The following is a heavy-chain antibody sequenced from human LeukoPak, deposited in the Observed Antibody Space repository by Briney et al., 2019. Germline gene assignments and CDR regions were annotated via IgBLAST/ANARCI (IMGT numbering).Heavy chain of an antibody. CDR1: GFTFSSYW. Sequence: GGSLRLSCAASGFTFSSYWMHWVRQAPGKGLVWVSRISTDGSATTYADSVKGRFTISSDNAKNTAYLQMNSLRAEDTAVYYCASAPYSYSSPPCWFDPWGQGTLVTVSS. CDR2: ISTDGSAT. V-gene: IGHV3-74*01. J-gene: IGHJ5*02. D-gene: IGHD6-6*01. CDR3: ASAPYSYSSPPCWFDP.